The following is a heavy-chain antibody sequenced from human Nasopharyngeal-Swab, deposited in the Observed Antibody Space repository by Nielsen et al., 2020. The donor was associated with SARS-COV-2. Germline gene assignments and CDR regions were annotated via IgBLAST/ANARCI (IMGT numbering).Heavy chain of an antibody. CDR2: ISHNSGT. CDR1: GVSISSQY. J-gene: IGHJ5*02. Sequence: SETLSLTCTVSGVSISSQYWSWIRQLPGKGLEWIGYISHNSGTNYNPSLKSRVTMFMDTSKNQFSLKLRSVTAADTAVYYCAKEGAKGWFDPWGQGTLVTVSS. CDR3: AKEGAKGWFDP. V-gene: IGHV4-59*11.